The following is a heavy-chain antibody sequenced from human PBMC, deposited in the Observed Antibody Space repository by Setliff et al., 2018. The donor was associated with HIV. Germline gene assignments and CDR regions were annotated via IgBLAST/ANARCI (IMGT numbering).Heavy chain of an antibody. Sequence: PGGSLRLSCAASGFTFSYRWMTWVRQAPGKGLEWVANIKGDGSEKYYVDSVKGRFTISRDNAKNSLYLQMNSLRAEDTAIYYCATDPGSGWYVNRYLDYWGQGTLVTVSS. CDR2: IKGDGSEK. D-gene: IGHD6-19*01. CDR3: ATDPGSGWYVNRYLDY. J-gene: IGHJ4*02. CDR1: GFTFSYRW. V-gene: IGHV3-7*01.